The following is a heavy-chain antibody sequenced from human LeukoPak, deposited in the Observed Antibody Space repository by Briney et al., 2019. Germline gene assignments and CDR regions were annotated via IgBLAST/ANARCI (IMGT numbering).Heavy chain of an antibody. CDR1: GFFFSNYD. D-gene: IGHD4-17*01. CDR2: LNGSGGST. CDR3: ARGVTVTTDF. V-gene: IGHV3-23*01. Sequence: GGSLRLSCSASGFFFSNYDMNWVRQAPGSGLEWVSGLNGSGGSTFYAASVKRRFTISRDNSKNTVYLQMNSLRGEDTAMYYCARGVTVTTDFWGQGTLVTVSS. J-gene: IGHJ4*02.